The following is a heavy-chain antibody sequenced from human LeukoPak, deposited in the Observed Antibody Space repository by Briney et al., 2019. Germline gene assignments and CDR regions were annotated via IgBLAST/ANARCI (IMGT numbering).Heavy chain of an antibody. V-gene: IGHV1-69*04. Sequence: ASVKVSCKASGGTFSSYAISWVRQAPGQGLEWMGRIIPILGIANYAQKFQGRVTITADKSTSTAYMELSSLRSEDTAVYYCASYIAVAGTGWFDPWGQGTLVTVSS. CDR1: GGTFSSYA. CDR3: ASYIAVAGTGWFDP. D-gene: IGHD6-19*01. CDR2: IIPILGIA. J-gene: IGHJ5*02.